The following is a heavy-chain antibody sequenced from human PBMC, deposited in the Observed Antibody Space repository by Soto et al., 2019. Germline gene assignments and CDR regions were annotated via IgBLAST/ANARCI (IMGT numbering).Heavy chain of an antibody. D-gene: IGHD6-13*01. CDR1: GYTLTELS. V-gene: IGHV1-24*01. Sequence: QVQLVQSGAEVKKPGASVKVSCKVSGYTLTELSMHWVRQAPGKGFEWMGGFDPEDGETIYAQKFQGRVAMTEDTSTDTAYMELSSLRSDDTVVYYCATDFGGSWHDAFDIWGQGTMVSVSS. CDR2: FDPEDGET. CDR3: ATDFGGSWHDAFDI. J-gene: IGHJ3*02.